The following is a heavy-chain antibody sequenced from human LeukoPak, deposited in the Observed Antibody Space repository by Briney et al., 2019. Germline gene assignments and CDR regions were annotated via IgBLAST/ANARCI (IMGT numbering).Heavy chain of an antibody. D-gene: IGHD6-13*01. CDR3: ARESSRRGWFDP. J-gene: IGHJ5*02. Sequence: GASVKVSCKASGYTFTSYDINWVRQATGQGLEWMGWMNPNSGNTGYAQKFQGRVTMTRNTSISTAYMELSSLRSEDTAVYYCARESSRRGWFDPWGQGTLVTVSS. CDR2: MNPNSGNT. V-gene: IGHV1-8*01. CDR1: GYTFTSYD.